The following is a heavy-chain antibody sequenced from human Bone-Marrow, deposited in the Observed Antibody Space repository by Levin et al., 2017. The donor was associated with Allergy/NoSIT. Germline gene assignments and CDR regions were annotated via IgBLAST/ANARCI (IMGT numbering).Heavy chain of an antibody. CDR2: INWNSDQI. V-gene: IGHV3-9*01. D-gene: IGHD6-6*01. Sequence: QPGGSLRLSCSVSGLSIEDYVMHWVRQVPGKGLEWVAGINWNSDQIDYAGSVQGRFTISRDNAKNSLFLQMSSLRVDDTAVYYCSALASRPYWGQGTLVTVS. J-gene: IGHJ4*02. CDR3: SALASRPY. CDR1: GLSIEDYV.